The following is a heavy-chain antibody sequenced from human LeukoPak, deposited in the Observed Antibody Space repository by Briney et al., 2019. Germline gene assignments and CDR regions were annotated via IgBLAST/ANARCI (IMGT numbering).Heavy chain of an antibody. D-gene: IGHD6-19*01. CDR1: GGSISSSGYY. Sequence: SETLSLTCTVSGGSISSSGYYWGWIRQPPGKGLEWIGSISYSGSTYYNPSPKSRVTISVDTSKNQFSLKPSSVTAADTAVYYCARLGTRAVAATGAGHWGQGTLVTVSS. CDR2: ISYSGST. J-gene: IGHJ4*02. CDR3: ARLGTRAVAATGAGH. V-gene: IGHV4-39*01.